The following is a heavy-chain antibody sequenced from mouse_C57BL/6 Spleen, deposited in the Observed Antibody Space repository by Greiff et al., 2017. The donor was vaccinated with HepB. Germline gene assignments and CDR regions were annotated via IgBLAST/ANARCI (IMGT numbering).Heavy chain of an antibody. D-gene: IGHD2-4*01. CDR3: ARHYDYDGWYFDV. J-gene: IGHJ1*03. CDR1: GYAFSSSW. Sequence: QVQLKESGPELVKPGASVKISCKASGYAFSSSWMNWVKQRPGKGLEWIGRIYPGDGDTNYNGKFKGKATLTADKSSSTAYMQLSSLTSEDSAVYFCARHYDYDGWYFDVWGTGTTVTVSS. V-gene: IGHV1-82*01. CDR2: IYPGDGDT.